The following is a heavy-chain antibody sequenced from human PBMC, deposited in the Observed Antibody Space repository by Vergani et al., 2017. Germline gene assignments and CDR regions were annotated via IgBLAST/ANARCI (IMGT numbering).Heavy chain of an antibody. CDR1: GFTFNNYA. CDR3: ARDGPGGEPFDY. J-gene: IGHJ4*02. Sequence: EVQLLESGGGLVQPGGSLRLSCAASGFTFNNYAMSWVRQAPGKGLEWVSTISVSGGSTYYADSVKGRFTISRDNSENTLYLQMNSLRDEDTSVYYCARDGPGGEPFDYWGQGTLVTVSS. D-gene: IGHD2-21*01. V-gene: IGHV3-23*01. CDR2: ISVSGGST.